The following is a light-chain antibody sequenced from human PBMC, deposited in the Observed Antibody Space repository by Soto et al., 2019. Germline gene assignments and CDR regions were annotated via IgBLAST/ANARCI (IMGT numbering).Light chain of an antibody. CDR1: QSISSY. Sequence: DIQMTQSPSSLSASVGDRVTITCRASQSISSYLNWYQQKPGKAPKLLIYAASSLQSGVPSRFSGSGSGTDFTLTISSLQPEDFATYYCQQSYSIPRGFGQGTKVEIK. CDR3: QQSYSIPRG. J-gene: IGKJ1*01. V-gene: IGKV1-39*01. CDR2: AAS.